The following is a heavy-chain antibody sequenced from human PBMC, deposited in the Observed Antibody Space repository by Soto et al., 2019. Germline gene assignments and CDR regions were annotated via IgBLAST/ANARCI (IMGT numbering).Heavy chain of an antibody. V-gene: IGHV3-23*01. J-gene: IGHJ4*02. CDR1: GFTFNTFD. CDR2: ISGSGGGT. CDR3: AKKSGNNHYFDY. Sequence: GRSLRLCCAAAGFTFNTFDMRWVRQAPGKGLEWISTISGSGGGTWYADSVKGQFTVSRDNSKNTVHLQMNSLRAEDTAVYFCAKKSGNNHYFDYWGQGTLVTVSS. D-gene: IGHD1-26*01.